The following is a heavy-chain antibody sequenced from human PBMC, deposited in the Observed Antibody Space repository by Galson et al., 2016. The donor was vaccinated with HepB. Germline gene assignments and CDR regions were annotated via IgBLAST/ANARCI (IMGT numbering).Heavy chain of an antibody. J-gene: IGHJ6*02. CDR3: ASEKITPLIPPAGGPRRLVGGGMDV. V-gene: IGHV1-69*06. Sequence: SVKVSCKASGGTFRTYAISWVRQAPGQGLEWMGGIIPIFGTANYAQKFQGRVTITADKSTSTVYMELSSLRSEDTAVYFCASEKITPLIPPAGGPRRLVGGGMDVWGQGTTVTVSS. D-gene: IGHD2-2*01. CDR2: IIPIFGTA. CDR1: GGTFRTYA.